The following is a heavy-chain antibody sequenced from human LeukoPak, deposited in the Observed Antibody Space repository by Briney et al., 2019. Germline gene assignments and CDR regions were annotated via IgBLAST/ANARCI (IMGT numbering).Heavy chain of an antibody. CDR1: GGSISSYY. D-gene: IGHD4-11*01. J-gene: IGHJ6*03. V-gene: IGHV4-59*01. CDR2: IYYGGST. CDR3: ARAQGTVTTYYYYYYMDV. Sequence: SETLSLTCTVSGGSISSYYWSWIRQPPGKGLEWIGYIYYGGSTNYNPSLKSRVTISVDTSKNQFSLKLSSVTAADTAVYYCARAQGTVTTYYYYYYMDVWGKGTTVTVSS.